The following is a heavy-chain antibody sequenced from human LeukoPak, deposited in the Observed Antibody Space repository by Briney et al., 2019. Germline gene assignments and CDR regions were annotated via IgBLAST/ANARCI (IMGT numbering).Heavy chain of an antibody. D-gene: IGHD1-26*01. J-gene: IGHJ4*02. CDR1: GFTFSSYW. CDR2: INQGGSDK. V-gene: IGHV3-7*01. CDR3: VRESRSGSYSGY. Sequence: GGSLRLSCAASGFTFSSYWMSWVRQAPGKGLEWVANINQGGSDKHYVDSRFTISRDNANNSLYLQMNSPRAEDTAVYYCVRESRSGSYSGYWGQGTLVTVSS.